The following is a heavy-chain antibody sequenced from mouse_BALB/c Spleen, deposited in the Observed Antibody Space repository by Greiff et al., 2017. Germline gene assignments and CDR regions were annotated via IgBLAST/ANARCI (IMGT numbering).Heavy chain of an antibody. CDR1: GFSLTSYG. V-gene: IGHV2-9*02. Sequence: QVQLKESGPGLVAPSQSLSITCTVSGFSLTSYGVHWVRQPPGKGLEWLGVIWAGGSTNYNSALMSRLSISKDNSKSQVFLQMNSLQTDDTAMYYCARDRGYGNPWFAYWGQGTLVTVSA. D-gene: IGHD2-10*02. CDR3: ARDRGYGNPWFAY. CDR2: IWAGGST. J-gene: IGHJ3*01.